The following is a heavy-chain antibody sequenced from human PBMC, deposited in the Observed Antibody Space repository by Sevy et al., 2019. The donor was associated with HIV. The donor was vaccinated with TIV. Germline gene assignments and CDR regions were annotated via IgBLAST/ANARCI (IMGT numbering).Heavy chain of an antibody. Sequence: GGSLRLSCAASGFTFSSHGMHWVRQAPGKGLEWVAVISYDGSQKYYADSIKGRFTISRDNSKNTLYLQMNSLRPEDTAVYFCARDGGYDSRGYDLSNYWGQGTLVTVSS. D-gene: IGHD3-22*01. CDR1: GFTFSSHG. V-gene: IGHV3-30*03. CDR2: ISYDGSQK. J-gene: IGHJ4*02. CDR3: ARDGGYDSRGYDLSNY.